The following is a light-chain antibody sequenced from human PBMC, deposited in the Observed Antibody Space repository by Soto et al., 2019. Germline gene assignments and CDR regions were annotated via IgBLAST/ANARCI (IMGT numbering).Light chain of an antibody. V-gene: IGKV1D-16*01. J-gene: IGKJ4*01. CDR2: AAS. CDR1: QSVSSY. CDR3: QQYNSYPRT. Sequence: TQSPATLSLSPGERATLSCRASQSVSSYLAWYQQKPEKAPKSLIYAASSLQSGVPSRFSGSGSGTDFTLTISSLQPEDFATYYCQQYNSYPRTFGGGTKVEIK.